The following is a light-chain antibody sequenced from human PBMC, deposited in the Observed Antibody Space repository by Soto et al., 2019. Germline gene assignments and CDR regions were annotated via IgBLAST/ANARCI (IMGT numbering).Light chain of an antibody. CDR2: DAS. Sequence: DIQMTQSPSTLSASVGRTVTITCRASQSISSWLAWYQQKPGKAPKLLIYDASSLESGVPSRFSGSGSGTEFTLTISSLQPDDFATYYCQQYNSYWTFGQGTKV. CDR1: QSISSW. CDR3: QQYNSYWT. J-gene: IGKJ1*01. V-gene: IGKV1-5*01.